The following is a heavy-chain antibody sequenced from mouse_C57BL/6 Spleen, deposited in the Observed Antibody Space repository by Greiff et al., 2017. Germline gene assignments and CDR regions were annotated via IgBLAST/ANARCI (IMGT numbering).Heavy chain of an antibody. D-gene: IGHD3-1*01. J-gene: IGHJ2*01. CDR1: GYTFTSYW. Sequence: QVQLQQSGAELVRPGSSVKLSCKASGYTFTSYWMDWVKQRPGQGLEWIGNIYPSDSETHYNQKFKDKATLTVDKSSSTAYMQLSSLTSEDSAVYYCARSRGSYYFDYWGQGTTRTVSS. CDR2: IYPSDSET. V-gene: IGHV1-61*01. CDR3: ARSRGSYYFDY.